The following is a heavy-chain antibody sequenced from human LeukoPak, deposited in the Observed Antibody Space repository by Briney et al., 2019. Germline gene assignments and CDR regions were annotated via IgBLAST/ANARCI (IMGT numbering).Heavy chain of an antibody. CDR2: IYYSGST. CDR3: ARDLSLGFDSSGSDAFDI. CDR1: GGSISSGGYS. J-gene: IGHJ3*02. Sequence: RPSETLSLTCAVSGGSISSGGYSWSWIRQPPGKGLEWIGYIYYSGSTYYNPSLKSRVTISVDTSKNQFSLKLSSVTAADTAVYYCARDLSLGFDSSGSDAFDIWGQGTMVTVSS. D-gene: IGHD3-22*01. V-gene: IGHV4-30-4*07.